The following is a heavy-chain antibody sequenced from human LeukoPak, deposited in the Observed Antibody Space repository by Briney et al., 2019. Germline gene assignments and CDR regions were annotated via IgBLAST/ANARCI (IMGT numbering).Heavy chain of an antibody. J-gene: IGHJ4*02. V-gene: IGHV4-59*08. Sequence: SETLSLTCTVSGGSISSYYWSWTRQPPGKGLEWIGYIYYSGSTNYNPSLKSRVTISVDTSKNQFSLKLSSVTAADTAVYYCARLWGYGDPYFDYWGQGTLVTVSS. CDR3: ARLWGYGDPYFDY. CDR2: IYYSGST. CDR1: GGSISSYY. D-gene: IGHD4-17*01.